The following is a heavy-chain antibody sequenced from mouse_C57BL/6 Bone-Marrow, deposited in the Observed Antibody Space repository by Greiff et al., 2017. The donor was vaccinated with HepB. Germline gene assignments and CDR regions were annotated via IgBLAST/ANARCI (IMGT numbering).Heavy chain of an antibody. CDR2: IYPRSGNT. D-gene: IGHD3-2*02. V-gene: IGHV1-81*01. J-gene: IGHJ3*01. CDR3: CSSGYFAY. CDR1: GYTFTSYG. Sequence: VKLVESGAELARPGASVKLSCKASGYTFTSYGISWVKQRTGQGLEWIGEIYPRSGNTYYNEKFKGKATLTADKSSSTAYMELRSLTSEDSAVYFCCSSGYFAYWGQGTLVTVSA.